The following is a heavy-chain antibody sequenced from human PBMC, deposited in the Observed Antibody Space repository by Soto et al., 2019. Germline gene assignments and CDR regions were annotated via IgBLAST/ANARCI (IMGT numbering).Heavy chain of an antibody. CDR2: ISGSGGST. J-gene: IGHJ6*02. CDR1: GFTFSSYA. D-gene: IGHD3-10*01. V-gene: IGHV3-23*01. CDR3: AKIRVRGVITSYYYGMDV. Sequence: PGGSLRLSCAASGFTFSSYAMSWVRQAPGKGLEWVSAISGSGGSTYYADSVKGRFTISRDNSKNTLYLQMNSLRAEDTAVYYCAKIRVRGVITSYYYGMDVWGQGTTVTVSS.